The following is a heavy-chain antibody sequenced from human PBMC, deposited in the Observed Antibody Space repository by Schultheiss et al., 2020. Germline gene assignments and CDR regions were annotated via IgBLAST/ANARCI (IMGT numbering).Heavy chain of an antibody. D-gene: IGHD3-3*01. CDR2: IKSKTDGGTT. J-gene: IGHJ4*02. Sequence: GGSLRLSCAASGFTFSNAWMSWVRQAPGKGLEWVGRIKSKTDGGTTDYAASVKGRFTISRDDSKNTLYLQMSSLRAEDTAVYYCVKDDLYDFWSGPESVYWGQGTLVTVSS. CDR3: VKDDLYDFWSGPESVY. CDR1: GFTFSNAW. V-gene: IGHV3-15*05.